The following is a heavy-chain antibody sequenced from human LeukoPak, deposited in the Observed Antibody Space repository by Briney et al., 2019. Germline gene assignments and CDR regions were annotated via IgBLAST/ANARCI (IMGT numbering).Heavy chain of an antibody. CDR1: GGSISSYY. V-gene: IGHV4-4*07. Sequence: SETLSLTCTVSGGSISSYYWTWIRQPAGKGLEWIGRMLTTGSTNYNPSLKSRVTMSVDTSKNQFSLKLSSVTAADTAVYYCARHLWFGEIYFDYWGQGTLVTVSS. CDR3: ARHLWFGEIYFDY. CDR2: MLTTGST. J-gene: IGHJ4*02. D-gene: IGHD3-10*01.